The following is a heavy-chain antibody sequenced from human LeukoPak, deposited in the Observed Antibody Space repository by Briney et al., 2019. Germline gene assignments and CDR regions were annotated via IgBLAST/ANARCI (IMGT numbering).Heavy chain of an antibody. D-gene: IGHD2-8*01. Sequence: GGSLRHSCAASGYTVSSNYMSWVRQAPGKGLEWVSVIYSGGSTDYTDSVKGRFTISRDNSKNTLYLQMNSLRAEDKAVYYCERAGVYTWGQGTMVTVSS. J-gene: IGHJ3*02. V-gene: IGHV3-53*01. CDR1: GYTVSSNY. CDR3: ERAGVYT. CDR2: IYSGGST.